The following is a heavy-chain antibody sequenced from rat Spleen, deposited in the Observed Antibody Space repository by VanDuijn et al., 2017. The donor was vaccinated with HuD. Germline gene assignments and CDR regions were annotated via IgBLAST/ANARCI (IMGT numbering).Heavy chain of an antibody. CDR2: ISNGGGNT. Sequence: EVQLVESGGGLVQPGRSMKLSCAASGFTFSNYYMAWVRQAPTKGLEWVASISNGGGNTYYRDPVKGRFTISRDNAKSTLYLQMDSLRSEDTAIYYCASNGFLSFDYWGQGVMVTVSS. J-gene: IGHJ2*01. CDR3: ASNGFLSFDY. CDR1: GFTFSNYY. V-gene: IGHV5-25*01. D-gene: IGHD1-3*01.